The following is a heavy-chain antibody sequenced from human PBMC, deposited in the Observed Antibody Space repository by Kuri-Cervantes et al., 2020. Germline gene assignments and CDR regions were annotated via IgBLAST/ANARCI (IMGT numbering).Heavy chain of an antibody. CDR1: GGTFSSYA. Sequence: SVKVSCKASGGTFSSYAISWVRQAPGQGLEWMGGIIPIFGTANYAQKFQGRVTITADESTSTAYMELSSLRSGDTAVYYCATIAQANNWNHLPFDYWGQGTLVTVSS. CDR3: ATIAQANNWNHLPFDY. D-gene: IGHD1-14*01. J-gene: IGHJ4*02. V-gene: IGHV1-69*13. CDR2: IIPIFGTA.